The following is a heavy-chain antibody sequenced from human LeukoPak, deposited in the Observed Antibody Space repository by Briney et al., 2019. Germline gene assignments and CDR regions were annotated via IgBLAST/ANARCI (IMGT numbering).Heavy chain of an antibody. J-gene: IGHJ3*02. V-gene: IGHV3-7*01. CDR1: GFTVGSYW. CDR2: IKQDGSQR. Sequence: PGGSLTLSCAASGFTVGSYWMSWVRQAPGKGLEWVANIKQDGSQRYYVDSVKGRFTISRDDAKNSLYLQMHSLRAEDTAVYYCAKECGGLVYAFEIWGQGTMVTVSS. D-gene: IGHD4-23*01. CDR3: AKECGGLVYAFEI.